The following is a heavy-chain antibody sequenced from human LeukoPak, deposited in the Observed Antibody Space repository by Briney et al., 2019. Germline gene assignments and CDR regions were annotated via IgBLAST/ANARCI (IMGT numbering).Heavy chain of an antibody. V-gene: IGHV1-2*06. CDR1: GYTFTAYY. Sequence: GASVKVSCKASGYTFTAYYMHWVRQAPGQGLEWMGRINPNSGDTNYAQKFQGRVTMTRDTSISTAYMELSRLRSDDTAVYYCARAVDYVGTLDYWGQGTLVTVSS. CDR3: ARAVDYVGTLDY. CDR2: INPNSGDT. J-gene: IGHJ4*02. D-gene: IGHD4-23*01.